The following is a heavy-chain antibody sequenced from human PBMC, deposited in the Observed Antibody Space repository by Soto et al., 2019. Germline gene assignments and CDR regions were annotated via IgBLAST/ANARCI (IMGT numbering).Heavy chain of an antibody. J-gene: IGHJ6*02. CDR1: GYSFASYW. CDR3: ARDGHSGYDWVYLYGMDV. D-gene: IGHD5-12*01. CDR2: IYPADSDT. V-gene: IGHV5-51*01. Sequence: GESLKISCKGSGYSFASYWIGWVRQMPGKGLEWMGSIYPADSDTRYSPSLQGQVTISADKSIRTAYLQWSSLKASDTAMYYCARDGHSGYDWVYLYGMDVWGQGTTVTVSS.